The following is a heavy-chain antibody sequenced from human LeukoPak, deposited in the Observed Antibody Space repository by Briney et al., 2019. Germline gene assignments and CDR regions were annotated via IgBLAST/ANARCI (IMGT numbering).Heavy chain of an antibody. J-gene: IGHJ4*02. CDR2: IWYDGSNK. CDR3: ARDGQRRYSYGPFDY. D-gene: IGHD5-18*01. V-gene: IGHV3-33*01. Sequence: PGGSLRLSCAASGFTFSSYGTHWVRQAPGKGREWGAVIWYDGSNKYYADSVKARFTISRDNSKNTLYLQVNSLRAEDTAVYYCARDGQRRYSYGPFDYWGQGTLVTVSS. CDR1: GFTFSSYG.